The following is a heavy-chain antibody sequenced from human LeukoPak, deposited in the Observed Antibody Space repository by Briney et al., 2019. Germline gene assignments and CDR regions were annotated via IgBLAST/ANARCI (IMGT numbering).Heavy chain of an antibody. D-gene: IGHD5-12*01. CDR3: ARGRSTGYPCYFEY. J-gene: IGHJ4*02. Sequence: ASVKVSCKASGYTFTSYDINWVRQATGQGLEWMGWMNPNSGSTGYAQKFQGRVTITRNTSISTAYMELSGLRSEDTAVYYCARGRSTGYPCYFEYWGQGTLVTVS. CDR2: MNPNSGST. CDR1: GYTFTSYD. V-gene: IGHV1-8*03.